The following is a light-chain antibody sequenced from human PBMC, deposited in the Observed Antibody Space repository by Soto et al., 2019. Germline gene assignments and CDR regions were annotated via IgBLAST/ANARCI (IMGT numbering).Light chain of an antibody. V-gene: IGKV1-33*01. CDR1: QGISSY. CDR3: QQYDNLPLT. J-gene: IGKJ4*01. CDR2: DTS. Sequence: IQLTHSPSSLSASVGDRVTITCRASQGISSYLAWYQQKPGKAPKLLIYDTSNLETGVPSKFSGSGSGTDFTFTISSLQPEDIATYYCQQYDNLPLTFGGGTKVDIK.